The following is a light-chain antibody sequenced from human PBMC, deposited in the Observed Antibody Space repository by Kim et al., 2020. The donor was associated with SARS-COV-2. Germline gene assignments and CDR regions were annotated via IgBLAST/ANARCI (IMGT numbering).Light chain of an antibody. Sequence: PGQSITISCTGTSSDIGSYNLVSWYQQHPGKAPRLMIYEVSRRPSGSSNRFSGSKSGNTASLTISSLQAEDEADYYCSSYTSNSVTFGGGTRLTVL. CDR3: SSYTSNSVT. J-gene: IGLJ2*01. CDR1: SSDIGSYNL. V-gene: IGLV2-23*02. CDR2: EVS.